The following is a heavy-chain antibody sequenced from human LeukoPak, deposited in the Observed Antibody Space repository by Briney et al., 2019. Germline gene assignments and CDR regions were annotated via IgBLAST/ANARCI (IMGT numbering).Heavy chain of an antibody. D-gene: IGHD6-19*01. Sequence: GGSLRLSCAASGFTVSSNYMSWVRQAPGKGLEWVSYISSSSSTIYYADSVKGRFTISRDNAKNSLYLQMNSLRAEDTAVYYCARDPAYVAATGYFDYWGQGTLVTVSS. CDR3: ARDPAYVAATGYFDY. J-gene: IGHJ4*02. CDR2: ISSSSSTI. CDR1: GFTVSSNY. V-gene: IGHV3-48*04.